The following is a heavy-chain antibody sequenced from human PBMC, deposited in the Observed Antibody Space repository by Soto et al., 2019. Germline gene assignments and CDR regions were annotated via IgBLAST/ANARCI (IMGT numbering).Heavy chain of an antibody. D-gene: IGHD3-22*01. Sequence: ETLSLTGAVYVGSFSGHSWTWIRESPGKGLEWIGDINHSGRVNYSPSLKSRVTISLDTSKNQFSLTLSAVTAADTAMYYCSTRAYDTNGYYRFDPWGQGTLVTVSS. CDR2: INHSGRV. V-gene: IGHV4-34*01. CDR3: STRAYDTNGYYRFDP. CDR1: VGSFSGHS. J-gene: IGHJ5*01.